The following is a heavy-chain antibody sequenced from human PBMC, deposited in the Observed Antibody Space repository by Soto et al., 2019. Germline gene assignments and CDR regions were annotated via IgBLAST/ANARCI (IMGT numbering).Heavy chain of an antibody. J-gene: IGHJ3*02. CDR2: IWFDGSDK. Sequence: GGSLRLSCAASGFTFSNYGMHWVRQAPGKGLEWVALIWFDGSDKYYADSVKGRFTMSRDNSKNTVYLQMNSLRAEDTAMYYCARLYCSSPSCYSVGAFEIRGQGTMVTVS. CDR1: GFTFSNYG. CDR3: ARLYCSSPSCYSVGAFEI. V-gene: IGHV3-33*01. D-gene: IGHD2-2*01.